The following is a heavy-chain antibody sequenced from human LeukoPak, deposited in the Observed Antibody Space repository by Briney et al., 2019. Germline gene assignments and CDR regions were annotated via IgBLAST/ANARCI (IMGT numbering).Heavy chain of an antibody. CDR3: ARAGRGTYYYFDV. J-gene: IGHJ4*02. CDR1: GHLSTRYG. D-gene: IGHD3-10*01. Sequence: VKVSCKASGHLSTRYGFIWVRQAPGHGLQWMGWISGSTGNTNYAQIVQGRVSMTTDTSTNTAYMELRSLTVDDTAVYYCARAGRGTYYYFDVWGQGTLVTVSS. CDR2: ISGSTGNT. V-gene: IGHV1-18*01.